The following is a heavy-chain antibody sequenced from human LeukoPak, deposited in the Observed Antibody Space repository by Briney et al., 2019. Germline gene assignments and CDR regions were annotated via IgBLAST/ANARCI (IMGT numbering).Heavy chain of an antibody. D-gene: IGHD6-6*01. CDR1: GFTFSSYG. Sequence: GRSLRLSCAASGFTFSSYGKHWVRQAPGKGLEWVAVIWYDGSNKYYADSVKGRFTISRDNSKNTLYLQMNSLRAEDTAVYYCARDGIAARQAGRGGFDYWGQGTLVTVSS. CDR2: IWYDGSNK. J-gene: IGHJ4*02. V-gene: IGHV3-33*01. CDR3: ARDGIAARQAGRGGFDY.